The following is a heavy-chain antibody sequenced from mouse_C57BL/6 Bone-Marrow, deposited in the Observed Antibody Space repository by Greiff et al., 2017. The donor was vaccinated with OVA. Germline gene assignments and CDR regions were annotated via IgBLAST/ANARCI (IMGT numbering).Heavy chain of an antibody. Sequence: EVQLQQSGPELVKPGASVKISCKASGYTFTDYYMNWVKQSHGKSLEWIGDINPNNGGTSYNQKFKGKATLTVDKSSSTAYMELRSLTSEDSAVYYCARWDDYDREDYWGQGTTLTVYS. CDR3: ARWDDYDREDY. V-gene: IGHV1-26*01. CDR2: INPNNGGT. CDR1: GYTFTDYY. D-gene: IGHD2-4*01. J-gene: IGHJ2*01.